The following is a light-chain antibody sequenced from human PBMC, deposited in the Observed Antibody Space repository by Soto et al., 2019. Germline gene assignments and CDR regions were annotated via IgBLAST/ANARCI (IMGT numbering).Light chain of an antibody. CDR1: QSVSSY. CDR2: DAS. J-gene: IGKJ5*01. V-gene: IGKV3-11*01. CDR3: QQRNSWPIT. Sequence: EIVLTQSPATLSLSPGERATLSCRASQSVSSYLAWYQQKPGQAPRLLIYDASNRATGVPARFSGSGSGTDFTLTINSLGPEDFAVYYCQQRNSWPITFGQGTRLEIK.